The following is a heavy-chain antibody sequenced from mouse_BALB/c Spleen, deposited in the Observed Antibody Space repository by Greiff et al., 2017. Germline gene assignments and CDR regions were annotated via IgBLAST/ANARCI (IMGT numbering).Heavy chain of an antibody. Sequence: EVQVVESGGDLVKPGGSLKLSCAASGFTFSSYGMSWVRQTPDKRLEWVATISSGGSYTYYPDSVKGRFTISRDNAKNTLYLQMSSLKSEDTAMYYCASDYYGSSYAMDYWGQGTSVTVSS. J-gene: IGHJ4*01. CDR2: ISSGGSYT. CDR3: ASDYYGSSYAMDY. V-gene: IGHV5-6*01. CDR1: GFTFSSYG. D-gene: IGHD1-1*01.